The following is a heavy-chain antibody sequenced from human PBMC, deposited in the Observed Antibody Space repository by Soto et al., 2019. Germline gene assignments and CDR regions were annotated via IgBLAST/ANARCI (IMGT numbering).Heavy chain of an antibody. CDR1: VGFMVNNRYS. CDR3: ARLSGWSRYNWFAP. D-gene: IGHD6-19*01. CDR2: IYSSGST. V-gene: IGHV4-39*01. Sequence: TETLSLTCTVSVGFMVNNRYSFFCMGQRPGKGLEWIGNIYSSGSTYSNPSLKSRVTISVDTSKNQFFLKLSSVTAADTAVYYCARLSGWSRYNWFAPWGQGTLVTVSS. J-gene: IGHJ5*02.